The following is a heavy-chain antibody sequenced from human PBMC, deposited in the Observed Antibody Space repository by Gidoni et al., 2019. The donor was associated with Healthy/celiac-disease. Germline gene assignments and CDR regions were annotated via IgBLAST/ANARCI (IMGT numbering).Heavy chain of an antibody. CDR1: GGTFSSYA. D-gene: IGHD3-10*01. Sequence: QLQLAQSGAELKKPGSSVTVSCKASGGTFSSYAISRVRQAPGQGLEWMGGIIPIFGTANYAQKSQGRVKITANKSTKTAYMELGSLGSEYTAVYYWARRFGELATWFDPWGQGTLVTVSS. V-gene: IGHV1-69*06. J-gene: IGHJ5*02. CDR2: IIPIFGTA. CDR3: ARRFGELATWFDP.